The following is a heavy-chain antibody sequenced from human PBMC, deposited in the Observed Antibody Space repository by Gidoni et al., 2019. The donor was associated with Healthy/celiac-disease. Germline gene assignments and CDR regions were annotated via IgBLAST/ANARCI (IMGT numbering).Heavy chain of an antibody. CDR2: IYYSGIT. V-gene: IGHV4-39*01. Sequence: QLQLQASGPGLVKPSETLSLTCTVPGGSIRTGSSYWAWIRQPPGKGLEWIGSIYYSGITYYNPSLKSRVTISVDTSKNQFSLKLSSVTAADTAVYYCARKSNCYDYWGQGTLVTVSS. CDR3: ARKSNCYDY. J-gene: IGHJ4*02. CDR1: GGSIRTGSSY.